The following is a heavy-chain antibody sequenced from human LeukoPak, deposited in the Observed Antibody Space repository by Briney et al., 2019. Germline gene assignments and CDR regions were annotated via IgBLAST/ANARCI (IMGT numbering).Heavy chain of an antibody. CDR3: TTGIYYGPYFDC. J-gene: IGHJ4*02. CDR2: IKSKTDGGTT. CDR1: GFTFSNAW. V-gene: IGHV3-15*01. D-gene: IGHD3-10*01. Sequence: PGGSLRLSCAASGFTFSNAWMSWVRQAPGKGLEWVGRIKSKTDGGTTDYAAPVKGRFTISRDDSKNTLYLQMNSLKTEDTAVYYCTTGIYYGPYFDCWGQGTLVTVSS.